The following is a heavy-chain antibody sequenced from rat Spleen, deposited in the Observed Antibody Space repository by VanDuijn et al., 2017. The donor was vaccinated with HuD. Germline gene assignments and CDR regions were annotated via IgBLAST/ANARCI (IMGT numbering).Heavy chain of an antibody. CDR2: ISYDGGNT. CDR3: SRGGATRFDY. Sequence: EVELVESGGGLVQPGRSMKLSCAASGFTFSDYYMAWVRQAPTKGLEWVASISYDGGNTYYGDSVKGRFTVSRDNEQNILYLQMDSLRSEDTATYYCSRGGATRFDYWGQGLMVTVSS. J-gene: IGHJ2*01. CDR1: GFTFSDYY. D-gene: IGHD1-11*01. V-gene: IGHV5-22*01.